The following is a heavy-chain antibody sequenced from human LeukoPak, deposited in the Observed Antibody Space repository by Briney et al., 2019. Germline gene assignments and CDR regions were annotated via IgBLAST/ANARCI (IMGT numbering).Heavy chain of an antibody. CDR3: AKDREYYDFWSGYSRPYYYYGMDV. J-gene: IGHJ6*02. CDR1: GFTVSSNY. D-gene: IGHD3-3*01. V-gene: IGHV3-53*04. Sequence: GGSLRLSCAASGFTVSSNYMSWVRQAPGKGLEWVSVIYSGGSTYYADSVKGRFTISRHNSKNTLYLQMNSLRAEDTAVYYCAKDREYYDFWSGYSRPYYYYGMDVWGQGTTVTVSS. CDR2: IYSGGST.